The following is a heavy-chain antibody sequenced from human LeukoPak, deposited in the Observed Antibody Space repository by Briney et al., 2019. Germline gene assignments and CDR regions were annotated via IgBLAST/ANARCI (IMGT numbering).Heavy chain of an antibody. CDR3: ARTLWGGTDY. D-gene: IGHD1-26*01. Sequence: GGSLRLSCAVSGFTFSIYAMTWFRQAPGKGLEFISSLMGSGDNAYYADSVRGRFTISRDNSRNTVYLQMNSLRVEDTAVYYCARTLWGGTDYWGQGTLVTVSS. J-gene: IGHJ4*02. V-gene: IGHV3-23*01. CDR1: GFTFSIYA. CDR2: LMGSGDNA.